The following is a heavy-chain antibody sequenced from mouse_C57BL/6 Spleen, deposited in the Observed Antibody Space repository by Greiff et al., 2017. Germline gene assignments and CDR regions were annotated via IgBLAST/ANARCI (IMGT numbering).Heavy chain of an antibody. CDR1: GFNIKDDY. V-gene: IGHV14-4*01. D-gene: IGHD2-5*01. CDR2: IDPEIGDT. J-gene: IGHJ1*03. CDR3: TASYPTIVTTKYLDV. Sequence: EVQLQQSGAELVRPGASVKLSCTASGFNIKDDYMHWVKQRPEQGLEWIGLIDPEIGDTEYASKFQGKATITADISSNTAYLQPSSLTSKVTAVYYTTASYPTIVTTKYLDVWGTGTSVTVSS.